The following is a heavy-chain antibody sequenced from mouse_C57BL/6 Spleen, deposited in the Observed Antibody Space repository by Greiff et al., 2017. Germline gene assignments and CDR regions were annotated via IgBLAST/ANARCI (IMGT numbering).Heavy chain of an antibody. V-gene: IGHV5-9*01. CDR3: ARPPWYFDV. J-gene: IGHJ1*03. CDR1: GFTFSSYT. CDR2: ISGGGGNT. Sequence: EVKVVESGGGLVKPGGSLKLSCAASGFTFSSYTMSWVRQTPEKRLEWVATISGGGGNTYYPDSVKGRFTTSRDTAKNTLYLQMSSLRSEDTALYYCARPPWYFDVWGTGTTVTVSS.